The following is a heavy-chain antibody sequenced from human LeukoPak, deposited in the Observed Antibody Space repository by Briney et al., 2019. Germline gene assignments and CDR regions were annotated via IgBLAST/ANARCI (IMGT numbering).Heavy chain of an antibody. CDR1: GFSISSSSYY. D-gene: IGHD1-14*01. J-gene: IGHJ4*02. Sequence: SETLSLTCTVSGFSISSSSYYWGWIRQPPGKGLEWIGSIYYSGSTYYNPSLKSRVTISVDTSKNQFSLKLSSVTAADTAVYYCARRRSSPEYFDYWGQGALVTVSS. CDR2: IYYSGST. CDR3: ARRRSSPEYFDY. V-gene: IGHV4-39*01.